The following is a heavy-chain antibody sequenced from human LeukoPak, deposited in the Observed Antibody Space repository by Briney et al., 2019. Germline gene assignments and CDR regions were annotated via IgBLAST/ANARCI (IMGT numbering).Heavy chain of an antibody. CDR2: IYSGCST. J-gene: IGHJ4*02. D-gene: IGHD4-17*01. Sequence: GGSLRLSCAASGFTVSSNYMSWVRQAPGKGLEGVSIIYSGCSTFYADSVKGRYNISRENSKNTLYLQMNSLRAEDTAVYYCARVDYGDYGFDYWGQGTLVTVSS. V-gene: IGHV3-66*01. CDR3: ARVDYGDYGFDY. CDR1: GFTVSSNY.